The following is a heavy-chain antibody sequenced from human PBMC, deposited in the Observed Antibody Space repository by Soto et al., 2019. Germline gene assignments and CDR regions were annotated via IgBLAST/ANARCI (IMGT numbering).Heavy chain of an antibody. J-gene: IGHJ4*02. CDR1: GFTFSSYG. CDR3: ANFHYGSGSPGY. Sequence: QVQLVESGGGVVQPGRSLRLSCAASGFTFSSYGMHWVRQAPGKGLEWVAVISYDGSNKYYADSVKGRFTISRDNSKNKLYLQMNSLRAEDTAVYYCANFHYGSGSPGYWGQGTLVTVSS. V-gene: IGHV3-30*18. D-gene: IGHD3-10*01. CDR2: ISYDGSNK.